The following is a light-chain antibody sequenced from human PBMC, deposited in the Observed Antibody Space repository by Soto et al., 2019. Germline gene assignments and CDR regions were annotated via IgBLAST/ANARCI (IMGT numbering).Light chain of an antibody. CDR3: QQRSNWSIT. CDR2: DAS. V-gene: IGKV3-11*01. Sequence: EIVMTQTPATLSVSPGERATLSGRASQSVSSYLAWYQQKPGQAPRLLIYDASNRATGIPARFSGSGSGTDFTLTISSLEPEDFAVYYCQQRSNWSITFGQGTRREIK. CDR1: QSVSSY. J-gene: IGKJ5*01.